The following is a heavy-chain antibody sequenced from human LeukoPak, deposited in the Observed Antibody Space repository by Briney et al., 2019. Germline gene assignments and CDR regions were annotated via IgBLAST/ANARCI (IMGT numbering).Heavy chain of an antibody. CDR3: ARPYYYDSSGYHDAFDI. Sequence: SETLSLTCTVSGGSINSYYWSWIRQPPGKGLEWIGEINHSGSTNYNPSLKSRVTISVDTSKNQFSLKLSSVTAADTAVYYCARPYYYDSSGYHDAFDIWGQGTMVTVSS. CDR1: GGSINSYY. CDR2: INHSGST. V-gene: IGHV4-34*01. D-gene: IGHD3-22*01. J-gene: IGHJ3*02.